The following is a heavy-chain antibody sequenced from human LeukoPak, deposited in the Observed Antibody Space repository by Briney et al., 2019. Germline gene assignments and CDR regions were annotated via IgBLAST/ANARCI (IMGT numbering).Heavy chain of an antibody. V-gene: IGHV3-23*01. Sequence: GESLRLSCAASGFTFSSFAMSWVRQAPGEGLEWVSVISGGADGTYYADSVKGRFTISRDNFKNTLYLQMNSLRAEDTAIYYCTKISPLRIEYFHHWGQGTVVTVSS. CDR2: ISGGADGT. J-gene: IGHJ1*01. D-gene: IGHD5-12*01. CDR3: TKISPLRIEYFHH. CDR1: GFTFSSFA.